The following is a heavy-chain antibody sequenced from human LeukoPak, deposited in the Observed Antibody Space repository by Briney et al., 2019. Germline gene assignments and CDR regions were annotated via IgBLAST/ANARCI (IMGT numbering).Heavy chain of an antibody. Sequence: PSETLSLTCTVSGGSISSYYWSWIRQPPGKGLEWIGYIYYSGNTNYNPSLKSRVTISVDTSENHFSLRLSSVTAADTAVCYCAREAAAGFDYWGQGTLVTVSS. CDR3: AREAAAGFDY. CDR2: IYYSGNT. V-gene: IGHV4-59*01. J-gene: IGHJ4*02. CDR1: GGSISSYY. D-gene: IGHD6-13*01.